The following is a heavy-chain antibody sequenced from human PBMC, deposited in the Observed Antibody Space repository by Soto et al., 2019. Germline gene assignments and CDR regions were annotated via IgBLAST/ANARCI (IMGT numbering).Heavy chain of an antibody. CDR2: IIPIFGTA. CDR3: ARDPWDYYDSSGLFQH. V-gene: IGHV1-69*01. D-gene: IGHD3-22*01. J-gene: IGHJ1*01. Sequence: QVQLVQSGAEVKKPGSSVKVSCKASGGTFSSYAISWVRQAPGQGLEWMGGIIPIFGTANYAQKFQGRVTITADESTSTAYMALSSLRSEDTAVYYCARDPWDYYDSSGLFQHWGQGTLVTVSS. CDR1: GGTFSSYA.